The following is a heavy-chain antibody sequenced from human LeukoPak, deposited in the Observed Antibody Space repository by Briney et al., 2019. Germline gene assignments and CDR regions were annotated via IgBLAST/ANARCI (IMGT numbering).Heavy chain of an antibody. J-gene: IGHJ4*02. CDR2: TSSDLNVK. CDR1: GFTFRNYV. Sequence: PGGSLRLSCAASGFTFRNYVIHGVRQAPGKGLEWVAVTSSDLNVKLYADSVKGRFTISRDNSRSTLYLQMNSLRPKDTAIYYCAREGYYGSGSPPSLYFDYWGQGTLVTVSS. V-gene: IGHV3-30-3*01. D-gene: IGHD3-10*01. CDR3: AREGYYGSGSPPSLYFDY.